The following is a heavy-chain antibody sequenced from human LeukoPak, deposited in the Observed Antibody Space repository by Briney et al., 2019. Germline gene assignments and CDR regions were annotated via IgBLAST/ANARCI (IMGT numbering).Heavy chain of an antibody. D-gene: IGHD2-15*01. CDR3: ARDCIGCHGFDY. CDR1: GYTFINYG. V-gene: IGHV1-18*01. CDR2: VSAYGDNT. J-gene: IGHJ4*02. Sequence: ASVKVSCKTSGYTFINYGITWARQAPGLGLEWMGWVSAYGDNTNYVQKIQGRVTMTTDTSTSTAYMELRSLRSDDTAVYYCARDCIGCHGFDYWGQGTLVTVSS.